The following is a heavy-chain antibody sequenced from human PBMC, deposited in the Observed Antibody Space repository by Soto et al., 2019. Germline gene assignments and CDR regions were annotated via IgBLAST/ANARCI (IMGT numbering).Heavy chain of an antibody. V-gene: IGHV1-69*13. Sequence: SVKVSCKASGGTFSSYAISWVRQAPGQGLEWMGGIIPIFGTAGYAQKFQGRVTITGDESTSTAYMELSSLRSEDTAVYYCAAGWLRFVEWFPQPYYGTGRLGPRDHGHRLL. CDR1: GGTFSSYA. J-gene: IGHJ6*02. D-gene: IGHD3-3*01. CDR2: IIPIFGTA. CDR3: AAGWLRFVEWFPQPYYGTGR.